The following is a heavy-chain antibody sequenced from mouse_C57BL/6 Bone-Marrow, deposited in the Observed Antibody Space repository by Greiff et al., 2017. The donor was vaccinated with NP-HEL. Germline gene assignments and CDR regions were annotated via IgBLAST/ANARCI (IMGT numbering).Heavy chain of an antibody. Sequence: EVQLVESGGDLVKPGGSLKLSCAASGFTFSSYGMSWVRQTPDKRLEWVATISSGGSYTYYPDRVKGRFTIPSDNAKNTLYLQMSSLKSEETAMYYVGRRGLPDVWGTGTTVTVSS. J-gene: IGHJ1*03. V-gene: IGHV5-6*01. CDR1: GFTFSSYG. CDR2: ISSGGSYT. CDR3: GRRGLPDV.